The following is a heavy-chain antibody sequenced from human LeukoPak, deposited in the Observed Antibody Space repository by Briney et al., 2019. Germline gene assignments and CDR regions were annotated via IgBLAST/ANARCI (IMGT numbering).Heavy chain of an antibody. CDR3: ARIGGDYADSFDY. V-gene: IGHV4-38-2*02. CDR2: IYYSGST. D-gene: IGHD4-17*01. J-gene: IGHJ4*02. Sequence: PSETLSLTCTVSGYSISSGYYWGWIRQPPGKGLEWIGSIYYSGSTYYNPSLKSRVTISVDTSKNQFSLKLSSVTAADTAVYYCARIGGDYADSFDYWGQGTLVTVSS. CDR1: GYSISSGYY.